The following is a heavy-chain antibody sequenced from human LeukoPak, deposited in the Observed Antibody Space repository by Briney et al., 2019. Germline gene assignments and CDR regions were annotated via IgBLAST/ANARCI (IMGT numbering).Heavy chain of an antibody. CDR3: AKGDYYMDV. Sequence: GGSLRLSCAASGFTFSSYGMHWVRQAPGKGLEWVAVISYDGSNKYYADSVKGRFTISRDNSKNTLYLQMNSLRAEDTAVYYCAKGDYYMDVWGKGTTVTVSS. CDR1: GFTFSSYG. CDR2: ISYDGSNK. V-gene: IGHV3-30*18. J-gene: IGHJ6*03.